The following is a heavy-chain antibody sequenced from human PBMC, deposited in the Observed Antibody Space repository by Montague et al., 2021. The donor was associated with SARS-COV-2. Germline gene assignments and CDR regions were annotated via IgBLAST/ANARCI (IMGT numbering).Heavy chain of an antibody. V-gene: IGHV4-59*11. CDR2: IYYNGYT. CDR3: ARGGATYYYDTSGYVNAFDT. CDR1: GGSMSDHY. D-gene: IGHD3-22*01. J-gene: IGHJ3*02. Sequence: SETLSLTCTVSGGSMSDHYWAWTRQPPGKGLEWIGYIYYNGYTNYNPSLKSRVTISVDTSKNQFSLRLSSVTAADTAVYFCARGGATYYYDTSGYVNAFDTWGQGTMVTVSS.